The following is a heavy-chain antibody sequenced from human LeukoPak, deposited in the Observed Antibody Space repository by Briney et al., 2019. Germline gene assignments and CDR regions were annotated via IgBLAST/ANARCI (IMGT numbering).Heavy chain of an antibody. D-gene: IGHD6-13*01. CDR1: GYIFISYA. CDR3: ASESAAGTVWEFDP. Sequence: ASVKVSCKASGYIFISYAMHWVRQAPGQRLEWMGWINAGNGNTKYSQKFQGRVTMTRDTSTSTVYMELSSLRSEDTAVYYCASESAAGTVWEFDPWGQGTLVTVSS. CDR2: INAGNGNT. V-gene: IGHV1-3*01. J-gene: IGHJ5*02.